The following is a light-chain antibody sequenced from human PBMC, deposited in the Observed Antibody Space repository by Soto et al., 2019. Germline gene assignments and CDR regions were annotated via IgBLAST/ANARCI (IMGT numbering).Light chain of an antibody. CDR1: QSVGSN. Sequence: EIVLTQSPGTLSLTPGERATLSCRASQSVGSNLAWYQQKPGQAPRLLIYDASNRATGIPARFSGSGSGTDFTLTISRLEPEDFAVYYCQQYGSSPLTFGGGTKVDIK. CDR2: DAS. CDR3: QQYGSSPLT. J-gene: IGKJ4*01. V-gene: IGKV3-20*01.